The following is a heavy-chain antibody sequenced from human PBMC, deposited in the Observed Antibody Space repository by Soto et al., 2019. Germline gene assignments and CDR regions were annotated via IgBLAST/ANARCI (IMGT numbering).Heavy chain of an antibody. CDR3: ARQGVAGL. V-gene: IGHV3-53*01. J-gene: IGHJ4*02. D-gene: IGHD6-19*01. CDR2: IYSGGST. CDR1: GFSVSSNY. Sequence: EVQLVESGGGLIQPGGSLRLSCVVSGFSVSSNYMSWIRQAPGQGLEWVSVIYSGGSTDYADSVKGRFTISRDSFTNTIYLQMNSLRVEDTAVYYCARQGVAGLWGQGTLVTVSS.